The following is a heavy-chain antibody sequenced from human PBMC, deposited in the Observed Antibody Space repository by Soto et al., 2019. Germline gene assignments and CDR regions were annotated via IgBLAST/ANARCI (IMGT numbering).Heavy chain of an antibody. CDR2: IHYSGST. V-gene: IGHV4-28*01. CDR3: ARSPLELREFDY. D-gene: IGHD1-7*01. CDR1: GYSISSVSW. J-gene: IGHJ4*02. Sequence: SETLSLTCAVSGYSISSVSWWGWIRQPPGKGLEWIAYIHYSGSTYYNPSFKSRVTMSVDTSKNQFSLKLSSVTAVDTAVYYCARSPLELREFDYWGQGTLVTVSS.